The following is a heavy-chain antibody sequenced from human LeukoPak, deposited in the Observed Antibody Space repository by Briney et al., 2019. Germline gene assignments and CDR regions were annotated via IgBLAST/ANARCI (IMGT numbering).Heavy chain of an antibody. CDR2: ISGSGGST. Sequence: TGGSLRLSCAASGFTFSSYAMSWVRRAPGKGLEWVSAISGSGGSTYYADSVKGRFTISRDNSKNTLYLQMNSLRAEDTAVYYCAKDLDCSSTSCYPDYWGQGTLVTVSS. CDR3: AKDLDCSSTSCYPDY. CDR1: GFTFSSYA. V-gene: IGHV3-23*01. D-gene: IGHD2-2*01. J-gene: IGHJ4*02.